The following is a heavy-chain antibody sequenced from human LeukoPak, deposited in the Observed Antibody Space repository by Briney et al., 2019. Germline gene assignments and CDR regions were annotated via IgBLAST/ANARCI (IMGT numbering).Heavy chain of an antibody. J-gene: IGHJ4*02. Sequence: SETLSLTCTVSGGSISNYYWNWIRQPPGKGLEWIGFIYYTGSTNYNPSLKSRVTISLDTSKNQFSLKLSSVTAAETAVYYCARGYCSGGRCYWFDYWGRGTLVTVSS. CDR3: ARGYCSGGRCYWFDY. CDR1: GGSISNYY. CDR2: IYYTGST. V-gene: IGHV4-59*08. D-gene: IGHD2-15*01.